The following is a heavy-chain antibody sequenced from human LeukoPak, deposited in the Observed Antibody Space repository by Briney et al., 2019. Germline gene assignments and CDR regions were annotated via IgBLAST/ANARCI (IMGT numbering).Heavy chain of an antibody. D-gene: IGHD1-26*01. V-gene: IGHV3-48*02. CDR1: GFTFSSYS. Sequence: TGGSLGLSCAASGFTFSSYSMNWVRQAPGKGLEWISYISSSSKNIYYADSVKGRFTISRDNAKNSLYLQMNSLRDEDTAVYYCARDTGSYSVGWFDTWGQGTLVTVSS. CDR3: ARDTGSYSVGWFDT. J-gene: IGHJ5*02. CDR2: ISSSSKNI.